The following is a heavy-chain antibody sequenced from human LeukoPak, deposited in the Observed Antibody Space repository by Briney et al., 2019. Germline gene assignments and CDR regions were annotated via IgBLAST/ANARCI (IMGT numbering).Heavy chain of an antibody. CDR1: GYTFTSYG. CDR2: ISAYNGNT. V-gene: IGHV1-18*01. J-gene: IGHJ4*02. CDR3: ARGYDSSGYYLTTFDY. D-gene: IGHD3-22*01. Sequence: ASVKVSCKASGYTFTSYGISWVRQAPGQGLEWMGWISAYNGNTNYAQKLQGRVTMATDTSTSTAYMELRSLRSDDTAVYYCARGYDSSGYYLTTFDYWGQGTLVTVSS.